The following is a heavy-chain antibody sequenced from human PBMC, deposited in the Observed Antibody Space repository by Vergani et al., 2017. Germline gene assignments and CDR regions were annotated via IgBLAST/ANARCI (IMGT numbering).Heavy chain of an antibody. CDR2: ISGSDGST. V-gene: IGHV3-23*01. Sequence: EVQLLESGGGLVQPGGSLRLSCAASGFTFSSYAMSWVRQAPGKGLEWVSAISGSDGSTYYADSVKGRFTISRDNSKNTLYLQMNSLRAEDTAVYYCARDGKGGMTPTGYWGQGTLVTVSS. D-gene: IGHD3-16*01. J-gene: IGHJ4*02. CDR3: ARDGKGGMTPTGY. CDR1: GFTFSSYA.